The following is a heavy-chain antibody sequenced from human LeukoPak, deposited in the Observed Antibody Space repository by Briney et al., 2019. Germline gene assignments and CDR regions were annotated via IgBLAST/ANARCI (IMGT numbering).Heavy chain of an antibody. CDR1: GGSFSGYY. CDR3: ARDPLDGAGLLDY. J-gene: IGHJ4*02. CDR2: IYTSGST. D-gene: IGHD4/OR15-4a*01. Sequence: SETLSLTCAVYGGSFSGYYWSWIRQAPGKGLEWIGRIYTSGSTNYNPSLKSRVTISVDTSKNQFFLKLSSVTAADTAVYYCARDPLDGAGLLDYWGQGTLVTVSS. V-gene: IGHV4-59*10.